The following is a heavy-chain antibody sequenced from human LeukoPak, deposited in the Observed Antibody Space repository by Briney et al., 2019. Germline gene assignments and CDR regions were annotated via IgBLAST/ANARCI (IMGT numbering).Heavy chain of an antibody. CDR2: ISAYNGNT. CDR3: ARKPSYYDILTGYDY. CDR1: GYTFTSYG. J-gene: IGHJ4*02. D-gene: IGHD3-9*01. Sequence: GASVKVSCKASGYTFTSYGISWVRQAPGQGLEWMGWISAYNGNTNYAQKLQGRVTMTTDTSTSTAYMELRSLRSDDTAVYYCARKPSYYDILTGYDYWGQGTLVTVSS. V-gene: IGHV1-18*01.